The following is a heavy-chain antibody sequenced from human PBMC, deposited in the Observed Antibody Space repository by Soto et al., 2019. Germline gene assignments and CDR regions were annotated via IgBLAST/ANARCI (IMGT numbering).Heavy chain of an antibody. Sequence: QVQLVQSGGEVTKPGASVKVSCKSSGYTFTSYGVSWVRQAPGQGLEWLGWISVYTGNTKQAQKFQDRVTLTTEASTSTAYLELRNLRSDDTAVYYWARDRWTTDKCYTHHFDVWGQGTTGTVSS. J-gene: IGHJ6*02. V-gene: IGHV1-18*04. D-gene: IGHD2-15*01. CDR1: GYTFTSYG. CDR2: ISVYTGNT. CDR3: ARDRWTTDKCYTHHFDV.